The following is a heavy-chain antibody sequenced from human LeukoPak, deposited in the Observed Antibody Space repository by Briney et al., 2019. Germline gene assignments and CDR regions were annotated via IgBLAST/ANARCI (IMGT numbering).Heavy chain of an antibody. CDR3: ARDVEASNFWTGYSY. D-gene: IGHD3/OR15-3a*01. CDR2: IKQDGSEK. V-gene: IGHV3-7*01. Sequence: GGSLRLSCAASGFTFSSYWMSWVRQAQGRGLEWVANIKQDGSEKYYVDSLKGRFTISRDNAKSSLFLQMNSLRAEDTAVYYCARDVEASNFWTGYSYWGQGSLVTVSS. CDR1: GFTFSSYW. J-gene: IGHJ4*02.